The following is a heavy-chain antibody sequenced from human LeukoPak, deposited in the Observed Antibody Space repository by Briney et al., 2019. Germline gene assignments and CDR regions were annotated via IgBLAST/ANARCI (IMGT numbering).Heavy chain of an antibody. V-gene: IGHV4-38-2*01. J-gene: IGHJ6*03. CDR1: GYSISSGYY. CDR2: IYHSGST. CDR3: ARVGDSSGWAYYYYYYMDV. D-gene: IGHD6-19*01. Sequence: NPSETLSLTCAVSGYSISSGYYWGWIRQPPGKGLEWIGSIYHSGSTYYNPSLKSRVTISVDTSKNQFSLKLNSVTAADTAVYYCARVGDSSGWAYYYYYYMDVWGKGTTVTVSS.